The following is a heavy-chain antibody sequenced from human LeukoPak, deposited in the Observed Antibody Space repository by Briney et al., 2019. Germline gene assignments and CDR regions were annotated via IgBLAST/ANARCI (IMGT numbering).Heavy chain of an antibody. CDR2: IWYDGSNK. Sequence: GGSPRLSCAASGFPFSSYGMHWVRQAPGKGLEWGGVIWYDGSNKYYADSVKGRFTISRDNSKNTLYLQMNSLRAEDTAVYYCASDRSDYYYDSSGLDPWGQGTLVTVSS. D-gene: IGHD3-22*01. V-gene: IGHV3-33*01. J-gene: IGHJ5*02. CDR1: GFPFSSYG. CDR3: ASDRSDYYYDSSGLDP.